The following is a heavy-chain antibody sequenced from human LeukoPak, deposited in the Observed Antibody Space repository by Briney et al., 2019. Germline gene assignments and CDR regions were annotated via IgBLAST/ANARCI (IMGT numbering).Heavy chain of an antibody. D-gene: IGHD6-19*01. CDR1: GYTFNGYY. J-gene: IGHJ4*02. V-gene: IGHV1-2*06. CDR3: ASRIAVAGTNT. Sequence: ASVKVSCKASGYTFNGYYVQWERQAPGQWLEWMGRINPNSGGTNYAQTFQGRVTMTRDTSISTAYMELSRLRSDDTAVYYCASRIAVAGTNTWGQGTLVTVSS. CDR2: INPNSGGT.